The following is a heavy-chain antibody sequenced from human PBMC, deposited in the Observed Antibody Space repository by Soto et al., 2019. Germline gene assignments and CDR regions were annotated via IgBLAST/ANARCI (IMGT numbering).Heavy chain of an antibody. CDR3: AREGATSAFDI. CDR2: IGTAGDT. D-gene: IGHD1-26*01. J-gene: IGHJ3*02. Sequence: GGSLRLSCAASGFTFSSYDMHWVRQATGKGLEWVSAIGTAGDTYYPGSVKGRFTISRENAENSLYLQMNSLRAEDTAVYYCAREGATSAFDIWGQGTMVTVSS. CDR1: GFTFSSYD. V-gene: IGHV3-13*01.